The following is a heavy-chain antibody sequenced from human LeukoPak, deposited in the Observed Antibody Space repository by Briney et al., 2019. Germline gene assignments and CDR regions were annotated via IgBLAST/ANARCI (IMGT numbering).Heavy chain of an antibody. V-gene: IGHV3-23*01. CDR1: GFSFSNFG. D-gene: IGHD3-22*01. J-gene: IGHJ4*02. CDR3: AKSDYYDSSGHPSSFEY. Sequence: GGSLRLSCAASGFSFSNFGIHWVRQAAGKGLEWVSGVSGSGGTTYYADTVKGRFTISRDNSKRTLYLQMNSLRAEDTAVYYCAKSDYYDSSGHPSSFEYWGQGTLVTVSS. CDR2: VSGSGGTT.